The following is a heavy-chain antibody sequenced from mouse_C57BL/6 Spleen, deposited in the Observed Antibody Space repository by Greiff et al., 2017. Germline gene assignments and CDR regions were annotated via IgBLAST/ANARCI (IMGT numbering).Heavy chain of an antibody. J-gene: IGHJ4*01. CDR1: GYSFTSYY. V-gene: IGHV1-66*01. CDR2: IYPGSGNT. Sequence: VQLQQSGPELVKPGASVKISCKASGYSFTSYYIHWVKQRPGQGLEWIGWIYPGSGNTKYNEKFKGKATLTADTSSSTAYMQLSSLTSEDSAVYYCARFWLRRAMDYWGQGTSVTVSS. D-gene: IGHD2-2*01. CDR3: ARFWLRRAMDY.